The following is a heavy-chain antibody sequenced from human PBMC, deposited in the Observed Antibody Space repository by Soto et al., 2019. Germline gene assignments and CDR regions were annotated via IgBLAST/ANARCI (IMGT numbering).Heavy chain of an antibody. V-gene: IGHV4-59*01. CDR3: ARARQRDTGRGLDV. CDR2: ISYSGST. CDR1: GDSINNYF. J-gene: IGHJ6*02. Sequence: PSETLSLTCTISGDSINNYFLNWIRQSPGKGLECIGYISYSGSTSYNPSLQSRVTISSDTSKNQFSLELSSVTAADTAVYYCARARQRDTGRGLDVWGQGTTVTVSS. D-gene: IGHD5-18*01.